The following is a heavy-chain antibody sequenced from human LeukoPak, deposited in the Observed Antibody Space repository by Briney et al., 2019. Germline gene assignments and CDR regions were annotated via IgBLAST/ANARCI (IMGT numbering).Heavy chain of an antibody. CDR1: GYTFTSYG. Sequence: ASVKVSCKASGYTFTSYGISWVRQAPGQGLEWMGWISAYNGNTNYALKLQGRVTMTTDTSTSTAYMELRSLRSDGTAVYYCARVYCSGGSCYSSFGGYFDYRGQGTLVTVSS. J-gene: IGHJ4*02. CDR2: ISAYNGNT. D-gene: IGHD2-15*01. V-gene: IGHV1-18*01. CDR3: ARVYCSGGSCYSSFGGYFDY.